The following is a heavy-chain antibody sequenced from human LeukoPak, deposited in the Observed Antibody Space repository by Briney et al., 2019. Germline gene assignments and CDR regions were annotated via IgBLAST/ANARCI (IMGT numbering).Heavy chain of an antibody. CDR3: AREPGVVRGVILYYYYYYMDV. J-gene: IGHJ6*03. CDR2: IYYSGST. CDR1: GGSISNYY. D-gene: IGHD3-10*01. V-gene: IGHV4-59*12. Sequence: ASETLSLTCTVSGGSISNYYWSWIRQPPGKGLEWIGYIYYSGSTNYNPSLKSRVTISVDTSKNQFSLKLSSVTAADTAVYYCAREPGVVRGVILYYYYYYMDVWGKGTTVTVSS.